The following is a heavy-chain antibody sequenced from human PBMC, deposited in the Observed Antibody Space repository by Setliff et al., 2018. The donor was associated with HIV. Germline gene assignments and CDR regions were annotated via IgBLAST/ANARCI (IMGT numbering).Heavy chain of an antibody. Sequence: PGGSLRLSCAASGFTFSSYEMNWVRQAPGKGLEWVSFMRNSASTKYYADSVKGRFTISRDNAKNSLYPQMNSLRAEVTAVYYCARDCVGVAGTGPDAFDFWGRGTMVTVSS. CDR2: MRNSASTK. J-gene: IGHJ3*01. CDR3: ARDCVGVAGTGPDAFDF. V-gene: IGHV3-48*03. CDR1: GFTFSSYE. D-gene: IGHD6-19*01.